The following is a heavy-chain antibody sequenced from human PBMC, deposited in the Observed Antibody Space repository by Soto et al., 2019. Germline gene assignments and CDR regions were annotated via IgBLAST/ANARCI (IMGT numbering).Heavy chain of an antibody. D-gene: IGHD3-16*01. CDR2: INTYNGNT. J-gene: IGHJ6*02. Sequence: QVQLVQSGAEVKNPGASVKVSCKASGYTFTRYGIGWARQAPGQGLEWMGWINTYNGNTNYAQNVQGRVTLTTDKSTSTTHMELRSPRTNDTAIYYCAMVDVYVTPSPQDVWGQGTTVIVSS. V-gene: IGHV1-18*01. CDR1: GYTFTRYG. CDR3: AMVDVYVTPSPQDV.